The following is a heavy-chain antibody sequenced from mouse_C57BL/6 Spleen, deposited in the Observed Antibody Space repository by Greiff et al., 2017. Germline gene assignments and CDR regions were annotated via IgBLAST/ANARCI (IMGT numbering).Heavy chain of an antibody. D-gene: IGHD2-3*01. CDR1: GYTFTSYW. V-gene: IGHV1-55*01. CDR2: IYPGSGST. Sequence: VQLQQPGAELVKPGASVKMSCKASGYTFTSYWITWVKQRPGQGLEWIGDIYPGSGSTNYNEKFKSKATLTVDTSSSTAYMQLSSLTSEDSAVYYCARDGYYPYWYFDVWGIGTAGTVSS. J-gene: IGHJ1*03. CDR3: ARDGYYPYWYFDV.